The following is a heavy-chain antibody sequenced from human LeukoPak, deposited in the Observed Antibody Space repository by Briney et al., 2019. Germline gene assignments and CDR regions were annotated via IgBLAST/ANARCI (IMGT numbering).Heavy chain of an antibody. V-gene: IGHV1-69*04. CDR1: GGTFSSYA. Sequence: SVKVSCKASGGTFSSYAISWVRQAPGQGLEWMGRITPILGIANYAQKFQGRVTITADKSTSTAYMELSSLRSEDTAVYYCARDPSREGYCSGGSCYDYYYYGMDVWGQGTTVTVSS. D-gene: IGHD2-15*01. CDR2: ITPILGIA. J-gene: IGHJ6*02. CDR3: ARDPSREGYCSGGSCYDYYYYGMDV.